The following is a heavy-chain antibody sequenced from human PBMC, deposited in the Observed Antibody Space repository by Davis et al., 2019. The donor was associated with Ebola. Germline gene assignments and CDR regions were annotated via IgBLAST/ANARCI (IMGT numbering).Heavy chain of an antibody. CDR2: INHSGST. CDR3: ARAATYGDYLFDY. Sequence: MPSETLSLTCTVSGGSISSYYWSWIRQPPGKGLEWIGEINHSGSTNYNPSLKSRVTISVDTSKNQFSLKLSSVTAADTAVYYCARAATYGDYLFDYWGQGTLVTVSS. V-gene: IGHV4-34*01. J-gene: IGHJ4*02. CDR1: GGSISSYY. D-gene: IGHD4-17*01.